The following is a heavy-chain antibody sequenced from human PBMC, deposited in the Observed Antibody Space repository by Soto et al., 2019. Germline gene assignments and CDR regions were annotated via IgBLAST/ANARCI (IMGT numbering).Heavy chain of an antibody. J-gene: IGHJ4*02. D-gene: IGHD2-15*01. V-gene: IGHV3-15*07. CDR3: TTDCSGGSCYRYY. CDR2: IKSKTDGGTT. Sequence: GGSLRLSCAASGFTFSNAWMNWVRQAPGKGLEWVGRIKSKTDGGTTDYAAPVKGRFTISRDGSKNTLYLQMNSLKTEDTAVYYCTTDCSGGSCYRYYWGQGTLVTVSS. CDR1: GFTFSNAW.